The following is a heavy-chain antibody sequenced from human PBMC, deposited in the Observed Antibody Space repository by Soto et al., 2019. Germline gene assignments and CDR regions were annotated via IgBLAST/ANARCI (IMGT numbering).Heavy chain of an antibody. CDR3: ARDGPSGSYSA. J-gene: IGHJ4*02. V-gene: IGHV4-61*01. CDR2: IYNSGST. D-gene: IGHD1-26*01. Sequence: QVQLQESGPGLVKPSETLSLTCSVSGGSVSGGSYYWSWIRQPPGKGLEWIGYIYNSGSTNKNPALKSRVTISGDTSKNQFSLKLSSVTAADTAVYYCARDGPSGSYSAWGQGTLVTVSS. CDR1: GGSVSGGSYY.